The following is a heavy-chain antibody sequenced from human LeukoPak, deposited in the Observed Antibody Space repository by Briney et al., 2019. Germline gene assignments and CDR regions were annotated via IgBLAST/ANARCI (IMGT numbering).Heavy chain of an antibody. CDR1: GYTFTSYD. CDR2: ISAYNGNT. Sequence: ASVKVSCKASGYTFTSYDISWVRQAPGQGLEWMGWISAYNGNTNYAQKLQGRVTMTTDTSTSTAYMELRSLRSDDTAVYYCARRVVVITYYYYYYMDVWGKGTTVTISS. CDR3: ARRVVVITYYYYYYMDV. D-gene: IGHD3-22*01. J-gene: IGHJ6*03. V-gene: IGHV1-18*01.